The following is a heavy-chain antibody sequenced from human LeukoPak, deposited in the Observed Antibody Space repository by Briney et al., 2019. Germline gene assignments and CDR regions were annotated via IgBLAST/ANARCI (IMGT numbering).Heavy chain of an antibody. CDR2: IYHRGST. CDR3: ARAPVAPVVPGNPVGLWVDP. Sequence: SQTLSRTCAVSGGSISSGGYSWSWIRQPPGKGLEWMGYIYHRGSTYYNPSLKSRVTISVDRSKNQFSLKLSSVTAADTAVYYCARAPVAPVVPGNPVGLWVDPWGQGNLVTVSS. J-gene: IGHJ5*02. CDR1: GGSISSGGYS. D-gene: IGHD2-2*01. V-gene: IGHV4-30-2*01.